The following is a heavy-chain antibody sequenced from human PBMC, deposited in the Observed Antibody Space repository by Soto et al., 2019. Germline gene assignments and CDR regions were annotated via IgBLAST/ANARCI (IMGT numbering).Heavy chain of an antibody. D-gene: IGHD3-22*01. Sequence: GGSLRLSCAASEFTFSSYAMNWVRQAPGKGLEWVPVISGGGGTTYYADSVKGRFRISRDNSKNTLYLQMNSLRDEDTAVYYCAKGKVAYDNSGLQYFYCFPINVWGQGTTVTVSS. V-gene: IGHV3-23*01. CDR3: AKGKVAYDNSGLQYFYCFPINV. CDR2: ISGGGGTT. J-gene: IGHJ6*02. CDR1: EFTFSSYA.